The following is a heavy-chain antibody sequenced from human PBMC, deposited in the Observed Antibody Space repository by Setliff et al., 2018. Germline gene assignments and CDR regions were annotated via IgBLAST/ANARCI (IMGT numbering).Heavy chain of an antibody. CDR2: INHSGST. Sequence: SETLSLTCAVYGGSFSGYYWSWIRQPPGKGLEWLGEINHSGSTNCNPSLKSRVTISVDTSKNQFSLRLSSVTAADTAVYYCARKKTVYWYYGMDVWGQGTTVTSP. CDR3: ARKKTVYWYYGMDV. CDR1: GGSFSGYY. V-gene: IGHV4-34*01. D-gene: IGHD2-15*01. J-gene: IGHJ6*02.